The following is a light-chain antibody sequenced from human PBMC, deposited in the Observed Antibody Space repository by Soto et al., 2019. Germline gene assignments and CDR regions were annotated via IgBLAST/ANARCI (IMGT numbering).Light chain of an antibody. CDR1: SSDVGGYNY. Sequence: QSALTQPASVSGSPGQSITISCTGTSSDVGGYNYVSWYQQHPGKAPKFMIYDVSNRPSGVSNRFSGSKSGNTASLTISGLQAEDEADYYCSSYTSSSTLVVGGGTKLTVL. V-gene: IGLV2-14*01. J-gene: IGLJ2*01. CDR2: DVS. CDR3: SSYTSSSTLV.